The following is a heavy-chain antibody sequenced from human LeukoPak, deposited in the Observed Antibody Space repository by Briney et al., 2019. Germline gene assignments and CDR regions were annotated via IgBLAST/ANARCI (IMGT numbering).Heavy chain of an antibody. CDR1: GFTFSSYS. D-gene: IGHD3-22*01. J-gene: IGHJ4*02. Sequence: GGSLRLSCAASGFTFSSYSMNWVRQAPGKGLEWVSCISSSSSYIYYADSVKGRFTISRDNAKNSLYLQMSSLRAEDTAVYYRARVYPPGTYYYDSSGYSNDYWGQGTLVTVSS. CDR2: ISSSSSYI. V-gene: IGHV3-21*01. CDR3: ARVYPPGTYYYDSSGYSNDY.